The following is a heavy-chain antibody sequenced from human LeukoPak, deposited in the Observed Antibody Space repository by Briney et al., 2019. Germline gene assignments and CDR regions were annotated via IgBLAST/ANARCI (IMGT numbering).Heavy chain of an antibody. D-gene: IGHD4-23*01. CDR1: GFTFSNYW. V-gene: IGHV3-74*03. J-gene: IGHJ3*02. CDR2: ISGDGYST. CDR3: ARDKYGGNSNAFDI. Sequence: PGGSLRLSCAASGFTFSNYWMHWVRQAPGKELVWVSGISGDGYSTKYADSVKGRFTISRDNARNTLYLQMNSLRAEDSAMYFCARDKYGGNSNAFDIWGQGTMVTISS.